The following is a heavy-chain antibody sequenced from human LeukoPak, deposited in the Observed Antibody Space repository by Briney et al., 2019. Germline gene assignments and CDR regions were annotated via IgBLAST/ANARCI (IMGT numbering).Heavy chain of an antibody. D-gene: IGHD3-3*01. V-gene: IGHV1-18*01. Sequence: ASVKVSCKASGYTFSNYGISWVRQAPGQGLEWMGWISAYNGNTNYAQKLQGRVTMTTDTSTSTVYIELRSLRSDDTAVYYCARFSFRSGKNAFDIWGQGTMVTVSS. CDR3: ARFSFRSGKNAFDI. J-gene: IGHJ3*02. CDR1: GYTFSNYG. CDR2: ISAYNGNT.